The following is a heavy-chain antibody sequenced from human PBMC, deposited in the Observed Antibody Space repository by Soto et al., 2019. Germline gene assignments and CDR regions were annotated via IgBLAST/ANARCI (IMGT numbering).Heavy chain of an antibody. CDR1: GGTFSSYA. Sequence: QVQLVQSGAEVKKPGSSVKVSCKASGGTFSSYAISWVRQAPGQGLEWMGGIIPIFGTANYAQKFQGRVTMTADKSTSTAYMELSSLRSEDTAVYYCANIEPLLRTYYYGSGSLSPWGQGTLVTVSS. CDR2: IIPIFGTA. V-gene: IGHV1-69*06. J-gene: IGHJ5*02. CDR3: ANIEPLLRTYYYGSGSLSP. D-gene: IGHD3-10*01.